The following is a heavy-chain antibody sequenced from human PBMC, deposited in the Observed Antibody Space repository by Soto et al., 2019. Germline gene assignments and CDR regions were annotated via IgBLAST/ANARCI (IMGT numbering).Heavy chain of an antibody. CDR1: GFTFSSYA. V-gene: IGHV3-23*01. CDR3: AGHSGSGSYFRFDP. J-gene: IGHJ5*02. CDR2: ISGSGGST. D-gene: IGHD1-26*01. Sequence: GGSLRLSCAASGFTFSSYAMSWVRQTPGKGLEWVSTISGSGGSTYHADSVKGRLTISRDNSKNTLFLQMNGLRAEDTAVYYCAGHSGSGSYFRFDPWGQGTLVTVSS.